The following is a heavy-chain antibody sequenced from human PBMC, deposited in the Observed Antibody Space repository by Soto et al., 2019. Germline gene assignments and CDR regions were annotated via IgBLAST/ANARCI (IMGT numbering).Heavy chain of an antibody. D-gene: IGHD2-8*01. V-gene: IGHV1-18*01. Sequence: ASVKVSCKASGYTFTSYGISWVGQAPGQGLEGMGWISAYNGNTNYAQKLQGRVTMTTDTSTSTAYMELRSLKSDDTAVYYCGVLMVYAIHDYCGQRTLVTVSS. J-gene: IGHJ4*02. CDR2: ISAYNGNT. CDR3: GVLMVYAIHDY. CDR1: GYTFTSYG.